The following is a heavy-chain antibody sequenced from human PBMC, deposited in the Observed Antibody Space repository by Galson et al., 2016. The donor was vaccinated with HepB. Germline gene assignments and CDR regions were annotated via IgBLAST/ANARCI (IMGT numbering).Heavy chain of an antibody. D-gene: IGHD6-6*01. CDR3: AKEGQSISARRYYYYYMDV. Sequence: SLRLSCAASGFTFSSYAMSWVRQAPGKGLGWVSAISGSGTSTYYADSVKGRFTISRDNSQNTLYLQMNSLRAEDTAVFYCAKEGQSISARRYYYYYMDVWGKGTTVTVSS. CDR2: ISGSGTST. CDR1: GFTFSSYA. V-gene: IGHV3-23*01. J-gene: IGHJ6*03.